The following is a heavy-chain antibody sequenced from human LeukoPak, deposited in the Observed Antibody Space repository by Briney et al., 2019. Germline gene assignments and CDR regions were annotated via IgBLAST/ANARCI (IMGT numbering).Heavy chain of an antibody. D-gene: IGHD3-22*01. J-gene: IGHJ4*02. V-gene: IGHV3-21*01. Sequence: GGSLRLSCAASGFTFSSYSMNWVRQAPGKGLEWVSSISSSSSYIYYADSVKGRFTISRDNAKNSLYLQMNSLRAEDTAVYYCARPLVYYDSSSYYPLDYWGQGTLDTVSS. CDR2: ISSSSSYI. CDR3: ARPLVYYDSSSYYPLDY. CDR1: GFTFSSYS.